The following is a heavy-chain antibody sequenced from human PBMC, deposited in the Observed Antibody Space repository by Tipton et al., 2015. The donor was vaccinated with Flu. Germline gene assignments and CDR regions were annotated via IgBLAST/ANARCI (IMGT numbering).Heavy chain of an antibody. CDR3: ARVYSSSSGRNAFDI. J-gene: IGHJ3*02. CDR2: IKQDGSEK. D-gene: IGHD6-6*01. V-gene: IGHV3-7*01. Sequence: SLRLSCATSGFTFSQYWMNWVRQAPGKGLEWVANIKQDGSEKYYVDSVKGRFTISRDNAKKSLYLQMNSLRAEDTAVYYCARVYSSSSGRNAFDIWGQGTMVTVSS. CDR1: GFTFSQYW.